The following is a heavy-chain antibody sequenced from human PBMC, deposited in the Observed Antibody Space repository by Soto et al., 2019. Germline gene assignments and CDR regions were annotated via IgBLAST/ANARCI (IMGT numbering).Heavy chain of an antibody. Sequence: EVQLVESGGGLVKPGGSLRLSCAASGFTFSSYSMNWVRQAPGKGLEWVSSISSSSSYIYYADSVKGRFTISRDNAKNSLYLQMNSLRAEDTAVYYCAREKYSSSWQVYCGMDVWGQGTTVTVSS. CDR3: AREKYSSSWQVYCGMDV. CDR1: GFTFSSYS. CDR2: ISSSSSYI. J-gene: IGHJ6*02. D-gene: IGHD6-13*01. V-gene: IGHV3-21*01.